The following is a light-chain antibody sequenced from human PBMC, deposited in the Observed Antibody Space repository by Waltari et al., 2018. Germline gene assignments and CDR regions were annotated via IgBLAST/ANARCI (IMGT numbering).Light chain of an antibody. CDR1: SSDVGNYNL. J-gene: IGLJ1*01. Sequence: QSALTQPASVSGSPGQSITISCTGTSSDVGNYNLVSWYQQHPGKAPKPMIYEVSQRPSGVSNRFSGSKSGNTASLTISGLQPEDETDYYCCSYAGHSTYVFGTGTKVTVL. CDR3: CSYAGHSTYV. V-gene: IGLV2-23*02. CDR2: EVS.